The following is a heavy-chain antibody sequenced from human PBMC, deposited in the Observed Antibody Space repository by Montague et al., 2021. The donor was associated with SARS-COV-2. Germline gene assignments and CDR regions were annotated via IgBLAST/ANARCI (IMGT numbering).Heavy chain of an antibody. V-gene: IGHV4-59*01. CDR3: ANFRRTQLLFGTLYYGMDV. CDR1: GVVLLLYY. D-gene: IGHD2-2*01. J-gene: IGHJ6*02. Sequence: ETLSLTCTVTGVVLLLYYVSWIRQPSFFLASLIVYISYSGSINSIPVFKMCCTISVFSAKNHFTLRLSSVTAADTAVYYCANFRRTQLLFGTLYYGMDVWGQGTTVTVSS. CDR2: ISYSGSI.